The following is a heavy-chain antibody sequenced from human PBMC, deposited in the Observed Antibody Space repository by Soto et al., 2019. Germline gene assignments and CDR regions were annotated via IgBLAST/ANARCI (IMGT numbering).Heavy chain of an antibody. D-gene: IGHD2-15*01. CDR3: ARVGPYCSGGSCYRLLDY. Sequence: QVQLQESGPGLVKPSETLSLTCTVSGGSITGYSWSWIRQPPGKGLEWIGYTYYSGTTNYNPPLRSRVTISVDTSKNQFSLKVSPVSAADTAVYYCARVGPYCSGGSCYRLLDYWGQGTLVTVSS. CDR2: TYYSGTT. V-gene: IGHV4-59*01. J-gene: IGHJ4*02. CDR1: GGSITGYS.